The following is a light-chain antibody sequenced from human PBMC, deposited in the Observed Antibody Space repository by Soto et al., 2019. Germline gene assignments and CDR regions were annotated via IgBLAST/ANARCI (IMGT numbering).Light chain of an antibody. CDR2: EVT. CDR1: SSDVGAYKY. J-gene: IGLJ3*02. V-gene: IGLV2-8*01. CDR3: TSYVGNDIWV. Sequence: QSALTQPPSASGSPGQSVTISCTGTSSDVGAYKYVSWYQQYPGKAPKLMIYEVTNRPSGVPDRFYGYKSGNTASLTVSGLQAEDEADYYCTSYVGNDIWVFGGGTKLTVL.